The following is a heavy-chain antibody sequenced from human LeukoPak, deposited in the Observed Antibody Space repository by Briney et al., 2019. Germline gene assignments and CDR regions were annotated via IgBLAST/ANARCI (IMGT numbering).Heavy chain of an antibody. CDR1: GGSISSGGYY. Sequence: SETLSLTCTVSGGSISSGGYYWSWIRRHPGKGLEWIGYIYYSGSTYYNPSLKSRVTISVDTSKNQFSLKLSSVTAADTAVYYCARDYYYDSSGYTQGGYGMDVWGQGTTVTVSS. D-gene: IGHD3-22*01. V-gene: IGHV4-31*03. CDR2: IYYSGST. CDR3: ARDYYYDSSGYTQGGYGMDV. J-gene: IGHJ6*02.